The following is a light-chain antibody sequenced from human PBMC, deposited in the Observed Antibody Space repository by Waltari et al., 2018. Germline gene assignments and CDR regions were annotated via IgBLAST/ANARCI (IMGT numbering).Light chain of an antibody. V-gene: IGKV3-20*01. CDR2: DTY. CDR3: QKYDRLPAT. J-gene: IGKJ1*01. CDR1: QSVGRS. Sequence: EIVLTQPPGPLSLSPGEPAHLSCRASQSVGRSLVWYQQKPGQAPRPLIYDTYKRATGIPDRFRGSGSGTDFSLTISRLEPEDFAVYYCQKYDRLPATFGQGTKVEIK.